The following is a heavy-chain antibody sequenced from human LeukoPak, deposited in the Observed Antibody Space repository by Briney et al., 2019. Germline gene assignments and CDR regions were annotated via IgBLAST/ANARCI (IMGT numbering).Heavy chain of an antibody. V-gene: IGHV1-46*01. CDR2: INPGGLNT. J-gene: IGHJ1*01. CDR1: GYTFSTYY. Sequence: ASVKVSCKASGYTFSTYYIQWVRQSPGQGLECMGRINPGGLNTNYAQKFQGRITMTRDTSTSTVYMELSRLRSEDTAVYYCAKEGSLSSIGAIGHWGQGTLVTVSS. CDR3: AKEGSLSSIGAIGH. D-gene: IGHD3-10*01.